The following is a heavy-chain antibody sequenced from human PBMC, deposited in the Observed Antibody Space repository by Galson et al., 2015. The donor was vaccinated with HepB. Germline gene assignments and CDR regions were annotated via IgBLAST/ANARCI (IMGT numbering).Heavy chain of an antibody. V-gene: IGHV1-2*06. CDR3: ARDLLVGATKYYYYYGMDV. CDR2: INPNSGGT. D-gene: IGHD1-26*01. J-gene: IGHJ6*02. Sequence: SVKVSCKASGYTFTGYYMHWVRQAPGQGLEWMGRINPNSGGTNYAQKFQGRVTMTRDTSISTAYMELSRLRSDDTAVYYCARDLLVGATKYYYYYGMDVWGQGTTVTVSS. CDR1: GYTFTGYY.